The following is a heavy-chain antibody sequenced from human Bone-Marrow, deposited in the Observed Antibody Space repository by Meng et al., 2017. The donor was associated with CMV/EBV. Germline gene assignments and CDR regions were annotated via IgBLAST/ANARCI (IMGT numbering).Heavy chain of an antibody. CDR2: ISWDGGSI. CDR3: AKDILDCSSTSCYGTRYYYYGMDV. CDR1: GFTFDDYT. Sequence: GESLKISCAASGFTFDDYTMHWVRQAPGKGLEWVSLISWDGGSIGYADSVKGRFTISRDNAKNSLYLQMNSLRAEDTALYYCAKDILDCSSTSCYGTRYYYYGMDVWGQGTTVTVSS. V-gene: IGHV3-43*01. J-gene: IGHJ6*02. D-gene: IGHD2-2*01.